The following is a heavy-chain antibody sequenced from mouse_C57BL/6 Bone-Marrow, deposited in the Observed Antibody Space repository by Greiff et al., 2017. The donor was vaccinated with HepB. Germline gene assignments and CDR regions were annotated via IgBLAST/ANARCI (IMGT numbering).Heavy chain of an antibody. Sequence: VQLQQPGAELVRPGSSVKLSCKASGYTFTSYWVDWVKQRPGQGLEWIGNIYPSDSETHYNQKFKDKATLTVDKSSSTAYMQLSSLTSEDSAVYYCARARWLLHSFAYWGQGTLVTVSA. D-gene: IGHD2-3*01. CDR3: ARARWLLHSFAY. CDR1: GYTFTSYW. J-gene: IGHJ3*01. CDR2: IYPSDSET. V-gene: IGHV1-61*01.